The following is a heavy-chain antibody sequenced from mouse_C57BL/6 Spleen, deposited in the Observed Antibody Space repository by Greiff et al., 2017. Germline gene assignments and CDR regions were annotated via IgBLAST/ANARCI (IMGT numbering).Heavy chain of an antibody. V-gene: IGHV1-15*01. CDR2: IDPETGGN. CDR3: TRQGYYGSSYLDY. Sequence: QVQLQQSGAELVRPGASVTLSCKASGYTFTDYEMHWVKQTPVHGLEWIGAIDPETGGNAYNQKFKGKAILTADKSSSTAYMELRSLTSEDSAVYYCTRQGYYGSSYLDYWGQGTTLTVSS. CDR1: GYTFTDYE. D-gene: IGHD1-1*01. J-gene: IGHJ2*01.